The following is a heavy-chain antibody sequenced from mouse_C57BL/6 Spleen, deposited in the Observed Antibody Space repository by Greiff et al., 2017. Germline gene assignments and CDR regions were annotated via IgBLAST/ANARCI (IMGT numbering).Heavy chain of an antibody. V-gene: IGHV5-9*01. CDR3: ERLRLGLWDFDD. Sequence: EVKLVESGGGLVKPGGSLKLSCAASGFTFSSYTMSWVRQTPEKRLEWVATISGGGGNTYYPATVKGRFTISRDSAKNTLYLQMRRLRSEDTDLYYCERLRLGLWDFDDWGTGTTVTVSA. D-gene: IGHD4-1*01. CDR2: ISGGGGNT. CDR1: GFTFSSYT. J-gene: IGHJ1*03.